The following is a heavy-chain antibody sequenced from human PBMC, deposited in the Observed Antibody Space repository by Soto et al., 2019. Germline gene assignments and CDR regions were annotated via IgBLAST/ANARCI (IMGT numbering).Heavy chain of an antibody. Sequence: GGSLRLSCAASGFTFSHYAMYWVRQAPGKGLELVSAISAAGTSTYYADSVKGRFTISRDSSKNSLYLQMKNPRPEDTAGEYCAKAWIPGTINYWGQGALVTVSS. D-gene: IGHD1-7*01. CDR2: ISAAGTST. V-gene: IGHV3-23*01. J-gene: IGHJ4*02. CDR1: GFTFSHYA. CDR3: AKAWIPGTINY.